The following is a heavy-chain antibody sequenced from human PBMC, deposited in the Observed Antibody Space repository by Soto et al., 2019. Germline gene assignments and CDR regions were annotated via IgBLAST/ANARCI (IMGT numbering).Heavy chain of an antibody. D-gene: IGHD3-22*01. V-gene: IGHV3-74*01. CDR3: IRGDGDRFDGNGYLGRH. J-gene: IGHJ4*02. CDR2: INIDGSRI. Sequence: EVQLVESGGGLVQPGGSLRLSCAASGFTFSSYWMHWVRQAPGKGLVWVSRINIDGSRISYADFVKGRCTISRDDAKNTVYMQMNSLGVEDTAVYYCIRGDGDRFDGNGYLGRHWGQGTLVTVSS. CDR1: GFTFSSYW.